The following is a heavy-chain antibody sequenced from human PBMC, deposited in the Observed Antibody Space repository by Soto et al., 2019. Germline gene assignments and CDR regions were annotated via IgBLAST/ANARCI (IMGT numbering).Heavy chain of an antibody. Sequence: QVQLVESGGGVVQPGRSLRLSCAASGFTFSSYAMHWVRQAPGKGLEWVAVISYDGSNKYYADSVKGRFTISRDNSKNMLYLQMNSLRAEYMAVYYCARASTTVVTPLDYWGQGTLVTVSS. CDR3: ARASTTVVTPLDY. CDR2: ISYDGSNK. J-gene: IGHJ4*02. D-gene: IGHD4-17*01. CDR1: GFTFSSYA. V-gene: IGHV3-30-3*01.